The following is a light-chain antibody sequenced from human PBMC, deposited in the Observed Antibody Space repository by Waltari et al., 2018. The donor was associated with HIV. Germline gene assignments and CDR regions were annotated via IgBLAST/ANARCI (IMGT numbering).Light chain of an antibody. Sequence: SYELTQPPSVSVSPGPTARITCSGDELAKQFAYWYQHKPGQAPVLVIYKDSERPSGIPGRFSGSSSGTTVNLIISGVQAEDEADYFCQSADTSGIYSRVVFGGGTKVTVL. CDR1: ELAKQF. CDR3: QSADTSGIYSRVV. J-gene: IGLJ2*01. V-gene: IGLV3-25*03. CDR2: KDS.